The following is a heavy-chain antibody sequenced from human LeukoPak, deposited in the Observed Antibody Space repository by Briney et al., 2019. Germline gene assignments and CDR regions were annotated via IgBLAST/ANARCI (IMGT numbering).Heavy chain of an antibody. J-gene: IGHJ5*02. CDR1: GYIFTSYW. CDR2: IYPGDSDT. Sequence: GESLKISCKGSGYIFTSYWIGWVRQMPRKGLEWMAIIYPGDSDTRYSPSFQGQVTISADKSISTAYLQWSSLKASDTAMYYCARVHDYRFDPWGQGTLVTVSS. V-gene: IGHV5-51*01. CDR3: ARVHDYRFDP. D-gene: IGHD4-11*01.